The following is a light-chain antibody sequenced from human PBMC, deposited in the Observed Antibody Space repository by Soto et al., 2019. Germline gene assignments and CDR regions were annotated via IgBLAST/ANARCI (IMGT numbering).Light chain of an antibody. V-gene: IGLV2-23*01. CDR3: CSYAGRGTYV. Sequence: QSALTQPASVSGSPGQSITISCTGTSSDVGSYNLVSWYQQYPGKAPKLMIYEGSKRPSGVSNRFSSSKSGNTASLTISGLQAEDEADYYCCSYAGRGTYVFGTGTKLTVL. CDR1: SSDVGSYNL. CDR2: EGS. J-gene: IGLJ1*01.